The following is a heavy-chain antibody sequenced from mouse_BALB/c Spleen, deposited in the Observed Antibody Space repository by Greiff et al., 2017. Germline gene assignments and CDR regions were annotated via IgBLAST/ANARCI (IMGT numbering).Heavy chain of an antibody. V-gene: IGHV1-7*01. CDR2: INPSTGYT. J-gene: IGHJ4*01. CDR3: ARSPDDYYDAMDY. D-gene: IGHD2-4*01. Sequence: QVQLQQSGAELAKPGASVKMSCKASGYTFTSYWMHWVKQRPGQGLEWIGYINPSTGYTEYNQKFKDKATLTADKSSSTAYMQLSSLTSEDSAVYYCARSPDDYYDAMDYWGQGTSVTVSS. CDR1: GYTFTSYW.